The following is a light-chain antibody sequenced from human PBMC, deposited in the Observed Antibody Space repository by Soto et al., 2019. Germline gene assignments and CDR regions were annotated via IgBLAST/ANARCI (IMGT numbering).Light chain of an antibody. CDR1: SSNIGAGYD. J-gene: IGLJ3*02. V-gene: IGLV1-40*01. CDR3: QSYDSSLSAL. Sequence: QYVLTQPPSVSGAPGRRVTISCTGSSSNIGAGYDVHWYQQLPGTAPKLLIYDNSNRPSGLPARFSVSKSGTSASLAITGLQAEDEADYDCQSYDSSLSALFGGGTKLTVL. CDR2: DNS.